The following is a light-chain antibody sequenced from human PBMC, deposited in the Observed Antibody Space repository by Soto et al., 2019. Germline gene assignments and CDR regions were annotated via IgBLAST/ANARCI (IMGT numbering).Light chain of an antibody. J-gene: IGLJ1*01. CDR3: TSYTSSSTPYV. CDR1: SSDVGAYTY. CDR2: DVS. V-gene: IGLV2-14*01. Sequence: QSALTQPASVSWSPGHSITISCAGTSSDVGAYTYVSWYQQHPGKAPKLMIYDVSNRPSGVSNRFSGSKSGNTASLTISGLQAEDEADYYCTSYTSSSTPYVFGGGTKVTVL.